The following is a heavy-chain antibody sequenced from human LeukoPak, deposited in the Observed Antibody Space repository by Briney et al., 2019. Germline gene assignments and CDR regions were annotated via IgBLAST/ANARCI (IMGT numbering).Heavy chain of an antibody. J-gene: IGHJ6*02. V-gene: IGHV3-21*01. CDR2: ISWRNNDI. CDR3: AREWIRSRFRKVIYYYYGMDV. D-gene: IGHD5-18*01. Sequence: GGSLRLSCVASGFTLSSYNMKWVRQAPGKRLEWVSSISWRNNDIEYADSVKGRFTISRDNAKNSLYLQMNSLRAEDTAVYYCAREWIRSRFRKVIYYYYGMDVWGQGTTVTVSS. CDR1: GFTLSSYN.